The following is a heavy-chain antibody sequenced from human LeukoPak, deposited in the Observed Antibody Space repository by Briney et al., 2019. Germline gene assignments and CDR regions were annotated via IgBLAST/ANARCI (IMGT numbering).Heavy chain of an antibody. J-gene: IGHJ6*03. CDR3: ARSPFLGSYYMDV. V-gene: IGHV3-7*01. CDR1: GFTFSSHW. Sequence: GGSLRLSWAASGFTFSSHWMSWVRQAPGKGLEWVAIIKQDGSEKYYVDSVKGRFTISRDNAKNSLYLQMNSLSAEDTAVYYCARSPFLGSYYMDVWGKGTTVTVSS. D-gene: IGHD2/OR15-2a*01. CDR2: IKQDGSEK.